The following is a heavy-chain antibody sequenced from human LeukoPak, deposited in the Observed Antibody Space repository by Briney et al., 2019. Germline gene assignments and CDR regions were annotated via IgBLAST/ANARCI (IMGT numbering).Heavy chain of an antibody. J-gene: IGHJ6*03. V-gene: IGHV3-20*04. CDR1: GFTFDDYG. CDR3: SRARGGSYYYYYMDV. CDR2: INWNGGST. D-gene: IGHD1-26*01. Sequence: GGSLRLSCAASGFTFDDYGMSWVRQAPGKGLEWVSGINWNGGSTGYADSVKGRFTISRDNAKNSLYLQMNSLRAEDTALYYCSRARGGSYYYYYMDVWGKGTTVTVSS.